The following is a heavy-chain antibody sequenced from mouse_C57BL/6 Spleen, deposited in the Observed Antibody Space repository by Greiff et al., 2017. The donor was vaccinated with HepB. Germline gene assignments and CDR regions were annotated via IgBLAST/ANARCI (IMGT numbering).Heavy chain of an antibody. Sequence: QVQLQQPGAELVKPGASVKLSCKASGYTFTSYWMQWVKQRPGQGLEWIGEIDPSDSYTNYNQKFKGKATLTVDTSSSTAYMQLSSLTSEDSAVYYCARGLKNYDGFAYWGQGTLVTVSA. CDR3: ARGLKNYDGFAY. D-gene: IGHD2-4*01. CDR1: GYTFTSYW. V-gene: IGHV1-50*01. CDR2: IDPSDSYT. J-gene: IGHJ3*01.